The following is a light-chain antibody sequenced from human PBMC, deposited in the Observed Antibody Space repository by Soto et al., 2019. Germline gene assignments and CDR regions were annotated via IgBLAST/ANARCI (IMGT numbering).Light chain of an antibody. CDR1: QTINGR. J-gene: IGKJ2*01. Sequence: DIQMTQSPSTLSASIGDRVTLTCRASQTINGRLAWYQQKPGRPPKLLIYDVSFLESGAQSRFSGSGSGTDFTLTISSLRPDDFATFYCQQYKVYPYTFGQGSRLDIQ. V-gene: IGKV1-5*01. CDR2: DVS. CDR3: QQYKVYPYT.